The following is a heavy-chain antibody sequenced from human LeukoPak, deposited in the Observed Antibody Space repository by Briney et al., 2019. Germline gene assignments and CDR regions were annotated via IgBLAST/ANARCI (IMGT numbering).Heavy chain of an antibody. D-gene: IGHD7-27*01. Sequence: SQTLSLTCTDSGGSIRSGDYYWSWIRQPPGKGLEWIGYIYYSGSTYYNPSLKSRVTTSVDTSKNQFSLKLSSVTAADTAVYYCARRELGNAFDIWGQGTMVTVSS. CDR2: IYYSGST. CDR1: GGSIRSGDYY. V-gene: IGHV4-30-4*01. CDR3: ARRELGNAFDI. J-gene: IGHJ3*02.